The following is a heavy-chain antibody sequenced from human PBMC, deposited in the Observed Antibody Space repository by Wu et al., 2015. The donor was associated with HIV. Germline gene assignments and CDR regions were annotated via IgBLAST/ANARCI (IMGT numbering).Heavy chain of an antibody. V-gene: IGHV1-2*02. CDR1: GYNFITYY. J-gene: IGHJ4*02. CDR3: ARDATPITTEFDY. Sequence: QVHLVQSGADVKKPGASVKVSCKASGYNFITYYIHWVRQAPGQGLEWMAWINPSGGATIYAEAFEGRVTVTTDTSMKTVYMELESLTSGDTAMYFCARDATPITTEFDYWGQGTLITVSS. CDR2: INPSGGAT. D-gene: IGHD4-11*01.